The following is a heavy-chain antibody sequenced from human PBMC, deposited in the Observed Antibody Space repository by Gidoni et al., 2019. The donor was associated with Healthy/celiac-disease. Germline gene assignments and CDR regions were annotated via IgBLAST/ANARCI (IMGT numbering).Heavy chain of an antibody. Sequence: EVQLVESGGGLVQPGGSLSLSCAASGFTISRYYMSWVRQAPGTGLEWVSVSYSGGNTYYADSVEGRFTISRDNSKNTLFLQMNSRRAEDTAVYYCASASGGYDSWYFDLWGRGTLVTVSS. CDR3: ASASGGYDSWYFDL. CDR1: GFTISRYY. J-gene: IGHJ2*01. V-gene: IGHV3-66*01. D-gene: IGHD3-22*01. CDR2: SYSGGNT.